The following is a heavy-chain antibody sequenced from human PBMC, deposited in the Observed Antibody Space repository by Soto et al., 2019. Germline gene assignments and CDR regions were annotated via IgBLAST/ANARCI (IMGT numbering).Heavy chain of an antibody. Sequence: SETLSLTCAVSGGSISSSNWWSWVRQPPGKGLEWIGEIYHSGSTNYNPSLKSRVTISVDKSKNQFSLKLSSVTAADTAVYYCARGTYYYDSSGSYYFDYWGQGTLVT. CDR1: GGSISSSNW. CDR2: IYHSGST. D-gene: IGHD3-22*01. V-gene: IGHV4-4*02. CDR3: ARGTYYYDSSGSYYFDY. J-gene: IGHJ4*02.